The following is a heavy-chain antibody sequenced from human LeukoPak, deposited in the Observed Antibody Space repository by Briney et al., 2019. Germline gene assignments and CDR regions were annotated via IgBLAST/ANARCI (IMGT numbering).Heavy chain of an antibody. D-gene: IGHD3-22*01. CDR1: GYTFTGYY. CDR3: ARAESALPHYYDSSDYGYFDY. Sequence: ASVKVSFKSSGYTFTGYYMHWVRQAPGQGLEWVGWINPNSGDKKYAQKFQGRVTMTRDTSISTAYMELSRLRSDDTAVFYCARAESALPHYYDSSDYGYFDYWGQGTLVTVSS. V-gene: IGHV1-2*02. CDR2: INPNSGDK. J-gene: IGHJ4*02.